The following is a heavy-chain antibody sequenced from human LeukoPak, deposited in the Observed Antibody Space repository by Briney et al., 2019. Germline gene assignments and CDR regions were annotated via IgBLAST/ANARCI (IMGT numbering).Heavy chain of an antibody. Sequence: GGSLRLSCAASGFTFSTHALHWVRQAPGKGLEWVSYISSSSSTIYYADSVKGRFTISRDNAKNSLYLQMNSLRAEDTAVYYCARDPEIWGQGTMVTVSS. CDR1: GFTFSTHA. CDR3: ARDPEI. J-gene: IGHJ3*02. D-gene: IGHD1-14*01. CDR2: ISSSSSTI. V-gene: IGHV3-48*04.